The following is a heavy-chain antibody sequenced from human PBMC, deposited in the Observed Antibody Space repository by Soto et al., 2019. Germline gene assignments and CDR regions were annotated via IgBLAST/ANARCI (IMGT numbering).Heavy chain of an antibody. CDR2: IDAAGSGT. J-gene: IGHJ4*01. D-gene: IGHD6-19*01. Sequence: EVQLVESGGGLVQPGGSLRLSCAASGFTFRTYWMHWVRQSPGKGLVWVSRIDAAGSGTTYADAVEGRFTISRDNAKNTLYLQMNSLRAEDTAVYYCARDQTVTGPSTFDYCGHGTPVTVSS. CDR3: ARDQTVTGPSTFDY. V-gene: IGHV3-74*03. CDR1: GFTFRTYW.